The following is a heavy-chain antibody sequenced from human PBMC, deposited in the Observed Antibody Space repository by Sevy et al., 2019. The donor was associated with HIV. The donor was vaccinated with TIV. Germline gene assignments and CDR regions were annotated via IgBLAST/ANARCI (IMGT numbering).Heavy chain of an antibody. CDR2: IIPIFGTA. D-gene: IGHD3-22*01. Sequence: ASVKVSCKASGGTFSSYAISWVRQAPGQGLEWMGGIIPIFGTANYAQKFQGRVTITADESTSTAYMELSSLRSEDTAVYYCARDRYYDSSGMGGWSNYYYYGMDVWGQGTTVTVSS. CDR3: ARDRYYDSSGMGGWSNYYYYGMDV. V-gene: IGHV1-69*13. CDR1: GGTFSSYA. J-gene: IGHJ6*02.